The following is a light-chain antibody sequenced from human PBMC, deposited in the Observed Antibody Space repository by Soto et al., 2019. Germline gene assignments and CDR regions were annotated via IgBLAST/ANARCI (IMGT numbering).Light chain of an antibody. V-gene: IGKV3-15*01. Sequence: EIVMTQSPATLSVSPGERATLSCRASQSVSSNLAWYQQKPGQAPRLLIYGASTRATGIPARCCGSGSGTEFTLTISSLQYEDFAVYYCQQYNKWPPYTFGQGTKLEIK. CDR1: QSVSSN. J-gene: IGKJ2*01. CDR2: GAS. CDR3: QQYNKWPPYT.